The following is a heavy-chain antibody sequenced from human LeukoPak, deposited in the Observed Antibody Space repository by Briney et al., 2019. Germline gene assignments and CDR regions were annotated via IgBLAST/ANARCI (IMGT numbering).Heavy chain of an antibody. Sequence: SETLSLTCTVSGGSISSGGYSWSWIRQPPGKGLEWIGYIYHSGSTYYNPSLKSRVTISVDRSKNQFSLKLSSVTAADTAVYYCARSSIADKSGSDYWGQGTLVTVSS. CDR3: ARSSIADKSGSDY. V-gene: IGHV4-30-2*01. CDR1: GGSISSGGYS. J-gene: IGHJ4*02. CDR2: IYHSGST. D-gene: IGHD6-6*01.